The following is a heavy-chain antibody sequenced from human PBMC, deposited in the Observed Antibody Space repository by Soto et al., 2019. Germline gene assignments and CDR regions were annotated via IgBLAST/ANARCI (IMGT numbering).Heavy chain of an antibody. CDR3: ARELGFDAVARMDV. J-gene: IGHJ6*02. CDR1: GVTFSSHS. Sequence: EVQLVESGGGLVQPGGSLRLSCTASGVTFSSHSMVWVRQAPGKGLEWGSYISSGSSSIYYADSVKGRFTTSRDNAKNSTYLQMNSLRVEDTGVYYCARELGFDAVARMDVWGQGTTVTVSS. D-gene: IGHD6-19*01. CDR2: ISSGSSSI. V-gene: IGHV3-48*01.